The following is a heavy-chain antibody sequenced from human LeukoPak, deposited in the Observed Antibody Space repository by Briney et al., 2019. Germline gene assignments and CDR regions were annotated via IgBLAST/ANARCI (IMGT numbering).Heavy chain of an antibody. CDR1: GFTFGDYA. CDR3: ARTRSQVSDY. V-gene: IGHV3-49*04. CDR2: IRSKAYGGTT. Sequence: GGSLRLSCTASGFTFGDYAMSWVRQAPGKGLEWVGFIRSKAYGGTTEYAASVKGRFTISRDDSKSIAYLQMNSLKTEDTAVYYCARTRSQVSDYWGQGTLVTVSS. J-gene: IGHJ4*02.